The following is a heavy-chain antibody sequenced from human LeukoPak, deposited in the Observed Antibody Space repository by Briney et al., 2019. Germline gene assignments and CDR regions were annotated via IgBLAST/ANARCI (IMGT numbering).Heavy chain of an antibody. CDR1: GFTFTSYY. V-gene: IGHV3-9*01. CDR3: AKDALGISDYFDY. Sequence: GGSLRLSCAASGFTFTSYYMHWVRQAPGKGLEWVSGISWNSGSIGYADSVKGRFTISRDNAKNSLYLQMNSLRAEDTALYYCAKDALGISDYFDYWGQGTLVTVSS. D-gene: IGHD7-27*01. J-gene: IGHJ4*02. CDR2: ISWNSGSI.